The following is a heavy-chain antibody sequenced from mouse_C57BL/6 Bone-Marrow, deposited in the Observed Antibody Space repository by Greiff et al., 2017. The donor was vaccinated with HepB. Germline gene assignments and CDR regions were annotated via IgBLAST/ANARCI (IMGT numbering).Heavy chain of an antibody. D-gene: IGHD1-1*01. J-gene: IGHJ4*01. Sequence: EVMLVESGGGLVKPGGSLKLSCAASGFTFSSYAMSWVRQTPEKRLEWVATISDGGSYTYYPDNVKGRFTISRDNAKSNLYLQMSHLKSEDTAMYYCARDYYGSSYVTSYYAMDYWGQGTSVTVSS. CDR3: ARDYYGSSYVTSYYAMDY. CDR1: GFTFSSYA. V-gene: IGHV5-4*01. CDR2: ISDGGSYT.